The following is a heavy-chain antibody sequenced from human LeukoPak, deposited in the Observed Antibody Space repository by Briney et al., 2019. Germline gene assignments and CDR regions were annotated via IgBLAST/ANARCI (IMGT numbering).Heavy chain of an antibody. D-gene: IGHD2-2*01. CDR2: IYYSGTT. V-gene: IGHV4-59*01. CDR3: AREAGHCDSTGCYSWFDP. CDR1: GGSISSYY. J-gene: IGHJ5*02. Sequence: SETLSLTCTVSGGSISSYYWSWIRQPPGQGREWIGYIYYSGTTNYNPSLKRRVSISVDTSKNQFSLKLTSVTAADTAVYYCAREAGHCDSTGCYSWFDPWGQGTLVTVSS.